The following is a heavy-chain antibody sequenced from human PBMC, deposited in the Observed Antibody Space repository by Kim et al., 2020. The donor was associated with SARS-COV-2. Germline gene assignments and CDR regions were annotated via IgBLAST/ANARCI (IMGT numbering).Heavy chain of an antibody. CDR3: ARDFRVLRYFDSTDY. Sequence: GGSLRLSCAASGFTFSSYSMNWVRQAPGKGLEWVSYISSSSSTIYYADSVKGRFTISRDNAKNSLYLQMNSLRDEDTAVYYCARDFRVLRYFDSTDYWGQGTLVTVSS. J-gene: IGHJ4*02. V-gene: IGHV3-48*02. CDR2: ISSSSSTI. D-gene: IGHD3-9*01. CDR1: GFTFSSYS.